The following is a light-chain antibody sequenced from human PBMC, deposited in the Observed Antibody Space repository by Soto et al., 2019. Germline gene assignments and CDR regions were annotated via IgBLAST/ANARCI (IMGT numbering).Light chain of an antibody. CDR1: SSDVGAYNY. V-gene: IGLV2-14*03. CDR2: NVS. Sequence: QSALTQPASVSGSPGQSINISCTGTSSDVGAYNYVSWYQHHPGKAPKLIMYNVSDRPSGVSNRFSGSKSGNTASLTISGLQAEYEADYYCSSYTSTSTPVFGVGTKLTVL. J-gene: IGLJ3*02. CDR3: SSYTSTSTPV.